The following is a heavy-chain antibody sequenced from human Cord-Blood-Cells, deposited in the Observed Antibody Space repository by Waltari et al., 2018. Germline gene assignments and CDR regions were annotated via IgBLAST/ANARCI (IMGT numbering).Heavy chain of an antibody. CDR3: ATRYSGSYYAFDI. Sequence: QVQLQQWGAGLLKPSETLSLTCAVYGGSFSGYYWSWIRQPPGKGLEWIGEINHSGSTNYNPALKSRVTISVDTSKNQCSLKLSSVTAADTAVYYCATRYSGSYYAFDIWGQGTMVTVSS. CDR2: INHSGST. J-gene: IGHJ3*02. CDR1: GGSFSGYY. D-gene: IGHD1-26*01. V-gene: IGHV4-34*01.